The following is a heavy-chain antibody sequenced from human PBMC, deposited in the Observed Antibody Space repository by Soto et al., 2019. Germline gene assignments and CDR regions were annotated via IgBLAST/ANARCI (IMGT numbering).Heavy chain of an antibody. V-gene: IGHV1-2*02. J-gene: IGHJ5*02. CDR1: GSSFTGYY. D-gene: IGHD3-16*01. Sequence: ASVQGSCQPAGSSFTGYYLHWGLQAPGQGLEWMGWMNPGSGDTGYAQKFQGRVTMTRDISTATAYMELSSLRSDDTATYYCARMETFGSLNWFDPWGQGTLVTVS. CDR3: ARMETFGSLNWFDP. CDR2: MNPGSGDT.